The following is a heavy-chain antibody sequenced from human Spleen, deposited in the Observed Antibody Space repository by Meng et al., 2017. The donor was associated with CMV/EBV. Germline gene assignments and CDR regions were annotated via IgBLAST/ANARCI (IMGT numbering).Heavy chain of an antibody. J-gene: IGHJ6*02. CDR2: INYSGKT. V-gene: IGHV4-39*07. CDR3: ARGLFRKSSRFYYYYYGMDV. D-gene: IGHD6-6*01. CDR1: GGSISSSNYY. Sequence: GSLRLSCTVSGGSISSSNYYWGWIRQPPGKGLEWIGSINYSGKTYYNPSLKSRVTISVDTSKNQFSLKLSSVTAADTAVYYCARGLFRKSSRFYYYYYGMDVWGQGTTVTVSS.